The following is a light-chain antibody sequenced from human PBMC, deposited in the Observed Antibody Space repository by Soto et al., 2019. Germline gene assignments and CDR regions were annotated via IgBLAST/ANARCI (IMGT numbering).Light chain of an antibody. J-gene: IGKJ2*01. CDR3: QQFGSSIPHT. Sequence: EIVLTQSPVTLSLSPGERATLSCRASQRITSNFLAWFQQKAGLAPRLLIYGASTRASGVPDRFSGGGSGTDFVLTISRLEPEDFGVYYCQQFGSSIPHTFGQGTKLEIK. V-gene: IGKV3-20*01. CDR1: QRITSNF. CDR2: GAS.